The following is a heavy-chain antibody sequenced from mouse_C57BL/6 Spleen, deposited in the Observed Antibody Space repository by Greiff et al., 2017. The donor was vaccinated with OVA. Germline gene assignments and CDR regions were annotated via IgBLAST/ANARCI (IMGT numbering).Heavy chain of an antibody. CDR1: GFSINSDCY. CDR2: TFYSGIT. CDR3: ARALGSSYGWYFDV. V-gene: IGHV3-3*01. D-gene: IGHD1-1*01. J-gene: IGHJ1*03. Sequence: VQLKQSGPSLVRPSQTLSLTCTVTGFSINSDCYWIWIRQFPGNKLEYIGYTFYSGITYYNPSLESRTYITRDTSKNQFSLKLSSVTTEDTATYYCARALGSSYGWYFDVWGTGTTVTVSS.